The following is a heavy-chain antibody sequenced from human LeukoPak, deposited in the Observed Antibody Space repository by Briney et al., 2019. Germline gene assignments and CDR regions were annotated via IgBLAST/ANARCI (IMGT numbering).Heavy chain of an antibody. J-gene: IGHJ4*02. V-gene: IGHV3-66*02. CDR3: ARERVGYSYGYYFDY. D-gene: IGHD5-18*01. CDR2: IYSGGST. Sequence: GGSLRLSCAASGFTVSSNYMSWVRQAPGKGLEWVSVIYSGGSTYYADSVKGRFTISRDNSKNTLYLQMNSLRAEDTAVYYCARERVGYSYGYYFDYWGQGTLLTVSS. CDR1: GFTVSSNY.